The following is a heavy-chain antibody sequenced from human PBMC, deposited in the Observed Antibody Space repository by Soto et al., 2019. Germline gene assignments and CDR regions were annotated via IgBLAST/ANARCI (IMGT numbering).Heavy chain of an antibody. D-gene: IGHD1-1*01. Sequence: GTPVEVSWPASEDTYACYFRYCVRQAPGHGLEWMGWISANSGGTNYGEKFRGRVTMTRDTSISTAYMELRSLTSDDTSVYYCASLQLRFDAVDFWGQGTMVT. J-gene: IGHJ3*01. CDR3: ASLQLRFDAVDF. CDR1: EDTYACYF. V-gene: IGHV1-2*02. CDR2: ISANSGGT.